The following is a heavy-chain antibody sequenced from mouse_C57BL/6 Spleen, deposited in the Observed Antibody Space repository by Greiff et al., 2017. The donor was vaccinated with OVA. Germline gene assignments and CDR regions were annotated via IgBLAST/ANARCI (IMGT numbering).Heavy chain of an antibody. Sequence: EVKVVESGGGLVKPGGSLKLSCAASGFTFSDYGMHWVRQAPEKGLEWVAYISSGSSTIYYADTVKGRFTISRDNAKNTLFLQMTSLRSEDTAMYYCARGGLAYYFDYWGQGTTLTVSS. CDR2: ISSGSSTI. CDR1: GFTFSDYG. V-gene: IGHV5-17*01. D-gene: IGHD4-1*01. J-gene: IGHJ2*01. CDR3: ARGGLAYYFDY.